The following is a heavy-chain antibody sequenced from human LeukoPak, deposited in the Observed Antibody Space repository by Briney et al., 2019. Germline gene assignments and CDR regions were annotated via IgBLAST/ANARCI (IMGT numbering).Heavy chain of an antibody. V-gene: IGHV1-24*01. CDR1: GYTLTELS. J-gene: IGHJ6*03. Sequence: ASVKVSCKVSGYTLTELSMHWVRRAPGKGLEWMGGFDPEDGETIYAQKFQGRVTITADKSTSTAYMELSSLRSEDTAVYYCARAPQGKAHVHMDVWGKGTMVTVSS. CDR3: ARAPQGKAHVHMDV. CDR2: FDPEDGET.